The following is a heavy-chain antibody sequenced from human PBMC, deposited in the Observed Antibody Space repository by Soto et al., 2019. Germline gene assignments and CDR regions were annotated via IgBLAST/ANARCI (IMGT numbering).Heavy chain of an antibody. CDR2: IDPSDSYT. J-gene: IGHJ6*02. D-gene: IGHD3-16*01. CDR3: ARFSFDYYYGMDV. Sequence: GESLKISCTGSGYRFTRYCISWVRQMPGKGLEWMGRIDPSDSYTNYSPSFQGHVTISADKSISTAYLQWSSLKASDTAMYYCARFSFDYYYGMDVWGQGTTVTVSS. CDR1: GYRFTRYC. V-gene: IGHV5-10-1*01.